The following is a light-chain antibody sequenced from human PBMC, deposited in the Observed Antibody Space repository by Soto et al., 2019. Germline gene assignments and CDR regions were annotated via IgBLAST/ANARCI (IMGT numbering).Light chain of an antibody. CDR1: SSDVGAYNY. CDR2: DVS. J-gene: IGLJ2*01. Sequence: QSALTQPASVSGSPGQSITISCTGTSSDVGAYNYVSWYRHHPGKAPQLMICDVSDRPSGVSTRFSGSKSGNTASLTISGLQAEDEADYYCSSYTSSSTLVFGGGTNLTVL. CDR3: SSYTSSSTLV. V-gene: IGLV2-14*03.